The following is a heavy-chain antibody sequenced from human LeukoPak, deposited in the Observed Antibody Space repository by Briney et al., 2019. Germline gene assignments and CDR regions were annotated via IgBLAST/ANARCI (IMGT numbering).Heavy chain of an antibody. Sequence: QPGGLRLSCAASGFTFITYAMSWVRQAPGKGLEWVGRSRHKAKRYSTEYAASVKGRFTISRDDSKNSLYLQMNSLRNEDTAVYYCTRVLAAAANALDIWGQGTMVTVSS. J-gene: IGHJ3*02. CDR1: GFTFITYA. V-gene: IGHV3-72*01. CDR2: SRHKAKRYST. CDR3: TRVLAAAANALDI. D-gene: IGHD6-13*01.